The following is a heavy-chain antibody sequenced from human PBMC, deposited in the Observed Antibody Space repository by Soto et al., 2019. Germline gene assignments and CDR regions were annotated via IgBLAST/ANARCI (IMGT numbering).Heavy chain of an antibody. V-gene: IGHV3-21*01. J-gene: IGHJ3*02. Sequence: PGGSLRLSCAASGFTFSSYSMNWVRQAPGKGLEWVSSISSSSSYIYYADSVKGRFTISRDNAKNSLYLQMNSLRAEDTAVYYCARDLGVLRYFDWLLDDAFDIWGQGTMVTVSS. CDR3: ARDLGVLRYFDWLLDDAFDI. D-gene: IGHD3-9*01. CDR1: GFTFSSYS. CDR2: ISSSSSYI.